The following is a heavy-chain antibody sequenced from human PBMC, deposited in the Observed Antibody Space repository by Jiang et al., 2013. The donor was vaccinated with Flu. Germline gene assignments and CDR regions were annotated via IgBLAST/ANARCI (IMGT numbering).Heavy chain of an antibody. CDR3: ASSPSLADCSGGSCYSPY. CDR2: IIPIFGTA. D-gene: IGHD2-15*01. V-gene: IGHV1-69*01. J-gene: IGHJ4*02. Sequence: GIIPIFGTANYAQKFQGRVTITADESTSTAYMELSSLRSEDTAVYYCASSPSLADCSGGSCYSPYWGQGTLVTVSS.